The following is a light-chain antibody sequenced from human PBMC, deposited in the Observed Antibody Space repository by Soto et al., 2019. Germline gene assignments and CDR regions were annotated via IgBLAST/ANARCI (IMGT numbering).Light chain of an antibody. CDR3: QQYGSSPVT. CDR1: QPVSSNY. V-gene: IGKV3D-20*01. Sequence: EIVLTQSPATLSLSPGERATLSCGASQPVSSNYLAWYQQKPGLAPRLLIYDASSRATGIPDRFSGSGSGTDFTLTISRLEPEDFAVYYGQQYGSSPVTFGGGTKVEIK. CDR2: DAS. J-gene: IGKJ4*01.